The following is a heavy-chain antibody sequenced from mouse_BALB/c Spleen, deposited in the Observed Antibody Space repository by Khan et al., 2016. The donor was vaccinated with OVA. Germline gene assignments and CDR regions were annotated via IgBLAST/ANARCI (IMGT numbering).Heavy chain of an antibody. Sequence: EVQLQESGPGLVKPSQSLSLTCTVTGYSITSGYGWNWIRQFPGNKLEWMGYISYSGSPNYTPSPKSRISITRDTSKNQFFLQLNSVTTEDTATYYSARTARIKYWGQGTTLTVSS. J-gene: IGHJ2*01. CDR2: ISYSGSP. V-gene: IGHV3-2*02. CDR1: GYSITSGYG. D-gene: IGHD1-2*01. CDR3: ARTARIKY.